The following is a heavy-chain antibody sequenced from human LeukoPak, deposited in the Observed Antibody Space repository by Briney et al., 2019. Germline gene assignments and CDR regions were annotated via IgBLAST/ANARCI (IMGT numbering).Heavy chain of an antibody. CDR1: GGSISIYY. J-gene: IGHJ3*02. CDR3: ASLTTAEAFDI. CDR2: IYDSGST. Sequence: PSETLSLTCTVSGGSISIYYWSWVRQPPGKGLEWIGYIYDSGSTNYNPSLKSRVTISVDTSKNQFSLKLSSVTAADTAVYYCASLTTAEAFDIWGQGTMVTVSS. V-gene: IGHV4-59*01. D-gene: IGHD3-22*01.